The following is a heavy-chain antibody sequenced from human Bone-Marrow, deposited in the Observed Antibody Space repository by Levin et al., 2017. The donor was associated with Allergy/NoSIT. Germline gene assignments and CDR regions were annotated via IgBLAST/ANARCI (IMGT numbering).Heavy chain of an antibody. Sequence: GGSLRLSCEASGFTFNNYVMTWVRQAPGKGLEWVSAISGSGDSTFYTASVEGRFTISRDNSKDTLYLQMNSLRAEDTAVYYCATDPSQHIFPLHDYWAPGTLVTLSS. V-gene: IGHV3-23*01. CDR3: ATDPSQHIFPLHDY. J-gene: IGHJ4*02. CDR2: ISGSGDST. CDR1: GFTFNNYV. D-gene: IGHD2-21*01.